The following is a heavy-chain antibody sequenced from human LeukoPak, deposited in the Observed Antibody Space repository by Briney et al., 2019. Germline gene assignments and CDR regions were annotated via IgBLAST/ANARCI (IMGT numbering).Heavy chain of an antibody. V-gene: IGHV3-30*18. CDR2: ISYVGSNK. Sequence: PGRSLRLSCAASGFTFSSYGMHWVRQAPGKGLEWVAVISYVGSNKYYADSVKGRFTISRDNSKNTLYLQMNSLRAEDTAVYYCAKLGGGPYDSSGSVYWGQGTLVTVSP. CDR1: GFTFSSYG. CDR3: AKLGGGPYDSSGSVY. J-gene: IGHJ4*02. D-gene: IGHD3-22*01.